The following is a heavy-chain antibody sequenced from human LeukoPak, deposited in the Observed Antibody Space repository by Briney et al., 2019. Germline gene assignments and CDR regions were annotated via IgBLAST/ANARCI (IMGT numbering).Heavy chain of an antibody. J-gene: IGHJ4*02. Sequence: ASVKVSCKVSGYTLTELSMHWVRQAPGKGLEWMGGFDPEDGETIYAQKFQGRVTMTEDTSTDTAYMELSSLRSEDTAVYYCATLYYDYVWGSYRYYFDYWGQGTLVTVSS. V-gene: IGHV1-24*01. D-gene: IGHD3-16*02. CDR2: FDPEDGET. CDR3: ATLYYDYVWGSYRYYFDY. CDR1: GYTLTELS.